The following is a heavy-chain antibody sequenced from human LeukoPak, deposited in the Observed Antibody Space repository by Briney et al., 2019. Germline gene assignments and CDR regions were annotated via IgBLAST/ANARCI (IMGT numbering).Heavy chain of an antibody. CDR3: AKEGAGYSYGWNWFDP. Sequence: PGGSLRLSCAASGFTFSNYAMSWVRQAPGKGLEWVSAISGSGGSTYYADSVKGRFTVSRDNSKNTLYLQMNSLRAEDTAVYYCAKEGAGYSYGWNWFDPWGQGTLVTVSS. CDR1: GFTFSNYA. J-gene: IGHJ5*02. V-gene: IGHV3-23*01. CDR2: ISGSGGST. D-gene: IGHD5-18*01.